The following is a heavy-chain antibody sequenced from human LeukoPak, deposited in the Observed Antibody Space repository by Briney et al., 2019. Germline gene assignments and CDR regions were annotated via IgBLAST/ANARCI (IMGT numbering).Heavy chain of an antibody. CDR2: FYHSGST. CDR1: GGSISSYY. CDR3: ASTQQWLAFDY. J-gene: IGHJ4*02. D-gene: IGHD6-19*01. V-gene: IGHV4-59*01. Sequence: SETLSLICTVSGGSISSYYWSWIRQPPGKGLEWIGCFYHSGSTNYNPSLKSRVTTSVDTSKNQFSLRLSSVTAADTAVYYCASTQQWLAFDYWGQGILVTVSS.